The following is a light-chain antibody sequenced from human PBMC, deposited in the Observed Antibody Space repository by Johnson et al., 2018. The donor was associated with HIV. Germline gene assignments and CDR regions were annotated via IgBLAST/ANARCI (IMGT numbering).Light chain of an antibody. Sequence: QSVLTQPPSVSAAPGQKVTISCSGSSSNIENNYVSWYQKVPGTAPKLLIYDNNKRPSGIPDRFSGSKSGTSATMGITGLQTGDEAAYYCGKWDSSLSAGPTSGVGTGTKVTVL. CDR1: SSNIENNY. CDR2: DNN. V-gene: IGLV1-51*01. CDR3: GKWDSSLSAGPTSG. J-gene: IGLJ1*01.